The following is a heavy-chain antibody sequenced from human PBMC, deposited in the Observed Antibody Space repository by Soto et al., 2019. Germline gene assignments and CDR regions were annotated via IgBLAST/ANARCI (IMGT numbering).Heavy chain of an antibody. Sequence: PSETLSLTCAVSGGSINTFDFSWSWIRQPPGRGLEWIGSIYQSGRTYYIPSLKSRVTMSLEKSKNQFSLKINSVVAADTAIYYCAREMTIFGVAPGGGVDVWGQGTTVTVPS. CDR3: AREMTIFGVAPGGGVDV. CDR2: IYQSGRT. V-gene: IGHV4-30-2*01. J-gene: IGHJ6*02. CDR1: GGSINTFDFS. D-gene: IGHD3-3*01.